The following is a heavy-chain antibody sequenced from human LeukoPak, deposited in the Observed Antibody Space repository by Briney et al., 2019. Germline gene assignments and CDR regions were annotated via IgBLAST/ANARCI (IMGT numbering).Heavy chain of an antibody. CDR2: NYYSGST. CDR1: GYSISSGYY. CDR3: ARHGIECSSTNCYWATVRY. Sequence: PSETPSLTCAVSGYSISSGYYWGWIRQPPGKGVEWIGSNYYSGSTYYNPSLKSRVTISVDTSNNQYSLKLRSVTAADTAVYYCARHGIECSSTNCYWATVRYWGQGTLVTVSS. J-gene: IGHJ4*02. V-gene: IGHV4-38-2*01. D-gene: IGHD2-2*01.